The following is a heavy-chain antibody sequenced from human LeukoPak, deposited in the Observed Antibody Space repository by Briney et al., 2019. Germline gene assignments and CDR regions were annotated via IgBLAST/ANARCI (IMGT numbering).Heavy chain of an antibody. D-gene: IGHD3-16*01. CDR3: AKDVTGGGYFFDY. J-gene: IGHJ4*02. Sequence: PGGSLRLSCAASGFSFSSYGMHWVRQAPGKGLDWVAFIRYDASNKYYVDSVKGRFTISRDNSRNTLYLQMNSLRAEDTAVYYCAKDVTGGGYFFDYWGQGTLVTVSS. CDR1: GFSFSSYG. V-gene: IGHV3-30*02. CDR2: IRYDASNK.